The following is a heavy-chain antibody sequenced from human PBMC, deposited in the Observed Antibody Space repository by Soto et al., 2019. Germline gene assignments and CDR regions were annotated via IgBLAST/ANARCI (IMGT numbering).Heavy chain of an antibody. CDR3: AKEGPIFGVVALYYYYGMDV. CDR1: GFTFSSYA. D-gene: IGHD3-3*01. J-gene: IGHJ6*02. CDR2: ISGSGGST. V-gene: IGHV3-23*01. Sequence: GGSLRLSCAASGFTFSSYAMSWVRQAPGKGLEWVSAISGSGGSTYYADSVKGRFTISRDNSKNTLYLQMNSLRAEDTAVYYCAKEGPIFGVVALYYYYGMDVWGQGTTVTVS.